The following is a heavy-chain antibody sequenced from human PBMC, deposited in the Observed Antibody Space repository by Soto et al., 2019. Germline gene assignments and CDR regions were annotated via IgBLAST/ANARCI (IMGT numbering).Heavy chain of an antibody. CDR2: ISAYNGNT. J-gene: IGHJ3*02. V-gene: IGHV1-18*01. D-gene: IGHD6-6*01. CDR1: GYTFTSYG. Sequence: ASVKVSCKASGYTFTSYGISWVRQAPGQGLECMGWISAYNGNTNYAQKLQGRVTMTTDTSTSTAYMELRSLRSDDTAVYYCASRSSDTNAFDIWGQGTMVTVSS. CDR3: ASRSSDTNAFDI.